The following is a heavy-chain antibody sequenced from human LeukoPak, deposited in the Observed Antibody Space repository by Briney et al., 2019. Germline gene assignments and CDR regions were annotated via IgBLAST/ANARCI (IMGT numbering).Heavy chain of an antibody. CDR2: IYYSGST. V-gene: IGHV4-39*07. CDR1: GGSISSSSYY. D-gene: IGHD3-10*01. Sequence: SETLSLTCTVSGGSISSSSYYWGWIRQPPGKGLEWIGSIYYSGSTYYNPSLKSRVTISVDTSKNQFSLKLSSVTAADTAVYYCASESITMVRGVSDYWGQGTLVTVSS. CDR3: ASESITMVRGVSDY. J-gene: IGHJ4*02.